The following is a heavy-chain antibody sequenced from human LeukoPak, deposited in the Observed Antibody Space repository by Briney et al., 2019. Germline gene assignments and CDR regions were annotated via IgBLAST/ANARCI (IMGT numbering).Heavy chain of an antibody. CDR3: ARSASGSYYFDY. J-gene: IGHJ4*02. CDR2: IYHSGST. V-gene: IGHV4-38-2*01. CDR1: GYSISGGYY. D-gene: IGHD1-26*01. Sequence: PSETLSLTCAVSGYSISGGYYWGWIRQPPGKGLEWIGSIYHSGSTYYNPSLKSRVTISVDTSKNQFSLKLSSVTAADTAVYYCARSASGSYYFDYWGQGTLVTVSS.